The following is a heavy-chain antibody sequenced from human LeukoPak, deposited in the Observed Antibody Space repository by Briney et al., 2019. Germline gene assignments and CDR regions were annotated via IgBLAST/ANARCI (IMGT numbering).Heavy chain of an antibody. D-gene: IGHD2-2*01. CDR3: ARLFCYSTACYVDS. Sequence: SETLSLTRAVYGGASSVYYWSWIRQPPGKGLEWIEEINHSGSTKFNPSLKSRVTLSIDTSRNQFSLNLSSVTAADTAVYYCARLFCYSTACYVDSWGQGTLVTVCS. V-gene: IGHV4-34*01. CDR1: GGASSVYY. J-gene: IGHJ4*02. CDR2: INHSGST.